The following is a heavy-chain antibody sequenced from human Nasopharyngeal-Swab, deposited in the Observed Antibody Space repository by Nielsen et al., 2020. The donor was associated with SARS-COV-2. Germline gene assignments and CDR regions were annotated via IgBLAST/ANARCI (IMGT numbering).Heavy chain of an antibody. V-gene: IGHV1-24*01. CDR3: ATGQQWLVQWFDP. J-gene: IGHJ5*02. CDR2: FDPEDGET. CDR1: GYTLTELS. D-gene: IGHD6-19*01. Sequence: ASVKVSCKVSGYTLTELSMHWVRQAPGKGIEWMGGFDPEDGETIHAQKFQGRVTMTEDTSTDTAYMELSSLRSEDTAVYYCATGQQWLVQWFDPWGQGTLVTVSS.